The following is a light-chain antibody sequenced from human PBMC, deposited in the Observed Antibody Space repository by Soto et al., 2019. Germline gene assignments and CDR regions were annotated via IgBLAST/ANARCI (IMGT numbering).Light chain of an antibody. CDR1: QDVSRY. Sequence: AVQLTQSPSSLSASVGDRVTITCRASQDVSRYLAWYQQKAGKAPKLLIYGASTLQSGVPSRFSGSGSGTDFTLTISGLQPEDVATYYCLQDHSYPLTFGGGTKVEI. CDR2: GAS. V-gene: IGKV1-6*01. J-gene: IGKJ4*01. CDR3: LQDHSYPLT.